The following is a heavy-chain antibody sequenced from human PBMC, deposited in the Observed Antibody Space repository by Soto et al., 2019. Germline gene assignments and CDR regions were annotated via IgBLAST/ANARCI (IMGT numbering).Heavy chain of an antibody. CDR1: GYSFSTYW. Sequence: GESLKISCKGSGYSFSTYWLGWVRQMPGKGLEWMGIIYPGDSDTRYSPSSQGHVTISADKSISTAFLQWSSLKVSDTGMYFCARHRDEVRDYYGLDVGGQGTTVTFS. V-gene: IGHV5-51*01. J-gene: IGHJ6*02. D-gene: IGHD1-1*01. CDR3: ARHRDEVRDYYGLDV. CDR2: IYPGDSDT.